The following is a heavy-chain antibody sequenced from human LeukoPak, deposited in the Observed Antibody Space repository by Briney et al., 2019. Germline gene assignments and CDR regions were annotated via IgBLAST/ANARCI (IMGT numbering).Heavy chain of an antibody. CDR2: ISAYNGNT. J-gene: IGHJ3*02. CDR3: ARWGGPWVTMIVVVTRDAFDI. Sequence: APVKVSCKASGYTFTGYYMHWVRQAPAQGLEWMGWISAYNGNTNYAQKLQGRVTMTTDTSTSTAYMELRRLRSDDTAVYYCARWGGPWVTMIVVVTRDAFDIWGQGTMVTVSS. V-gene: IGHV1-18*04. D-gene: IGHD3-22*01. CDR1: GYTFTGYY.